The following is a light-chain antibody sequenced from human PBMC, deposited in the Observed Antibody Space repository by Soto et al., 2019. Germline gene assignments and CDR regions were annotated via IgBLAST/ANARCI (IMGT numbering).Light chain of an antibody. V-gene: IGLV1-40*01. CDR2: GNS. Sequence: QSVLTQPPSVSGAPGQRVTISCTGSSSNIGAGYDVHWYQQLPGTAPKLLIYGNSNRPSGVPDRFSGSKSGTSASLAITGLQAEDEADYYCQSYDSSLSVVCGGATKLPVL. CDR1: SSNIGAGYD. CDR3: QSYDSSLSVV. J-gene: IGLJ2*01.